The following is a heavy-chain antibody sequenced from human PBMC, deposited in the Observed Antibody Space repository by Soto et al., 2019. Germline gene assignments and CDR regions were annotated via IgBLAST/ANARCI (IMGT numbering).Heavy chain of an antibody. CDR3: ARVNSMVRGVIDNWFDP. CDR2: IIPMAGPA. J-gene: IGHJ5*02. CDR1: GGTFSSYA. V-gene: IGHV1-69*01. D-gene: IGHD3-10*01. Sequence: QVPLVQSGAEVKKPGSSVTVSCKASGGTFSSYAIHWVRQAPGQGLEWMGGIIPMAGPAKYAHGFQGRVTITADESATTVYLKLTRLTSHATAVSYCARVNSMVRGVIDNWFDPWGHGTLVTVPP.